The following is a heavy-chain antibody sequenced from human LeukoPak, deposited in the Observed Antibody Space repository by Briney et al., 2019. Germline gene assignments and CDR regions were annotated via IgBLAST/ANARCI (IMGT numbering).Heavy chain of an antibody. CDR1: GGSISSGSYY. CDR3: ERGNYDFWSGYLGDWFDP. CDR2: IYTSGST. D-gene: IGHD3-3*01. Sequence: PSETLSLTCTVSGGSISSGSYYWSWIRQPAGKGLEWIGRIYTSGSTNYNPSLKSRVTISVDTSKNQFSLKLSSVTAADTAVYYCERGNYDFWSGYLGDWFDPWGQGTLVTVSS. J-gene: IGHJ5*02. V-gene: IGHV4-61*02.